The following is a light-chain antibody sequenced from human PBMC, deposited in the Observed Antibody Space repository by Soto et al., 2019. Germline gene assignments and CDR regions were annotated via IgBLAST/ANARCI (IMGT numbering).Light chain of an antibody. CDR3: QQYDNLPPT. J-gene: IGKJ4*01. V-gene: IGKV1-33*01. CDR2: DAS. Sequence: DLQMTQSPSSLSASVGDRVTITCQASQDISNYLNWYQQKPGKAPKLLIYDASNLETGVPSRFSGSGSGTDFTFTISSLQPEDIATYYCQQYDNLPPTCGGGTKVEIK. CDR1: QDISNY.